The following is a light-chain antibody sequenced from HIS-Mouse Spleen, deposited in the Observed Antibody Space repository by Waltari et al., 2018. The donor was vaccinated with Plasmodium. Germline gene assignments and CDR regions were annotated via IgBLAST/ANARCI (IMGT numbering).Light chain of an antibody. J-gene: IGLJ3*02. CDR3: YSTDSSGNHRV. V-gene: IGLV3-10*01. Sequence: SYELTQSPSVSVSPGQTARITCYGDALLKQSASWYQQKSGQAPVLVIYEDSKRPSGIPERVSGSSSGTMATLTISGAQVEDEADYYCYSTDSSGNHRVFGGGTKLTVL. CDR1: ALLKQS. CDR2: EDS.